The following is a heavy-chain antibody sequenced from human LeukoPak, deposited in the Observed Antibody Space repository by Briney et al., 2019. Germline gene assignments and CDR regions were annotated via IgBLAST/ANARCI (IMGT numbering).Heavy chain of an antibody. V-gene: IGHV1-46*01. CDR1: GYPFTSYY. CDR3: ARDWELGF. Sequence: ASVKVSCKASGYPFTSYYMHWVRQAPGQGLEWMGTINPTGESTINAQKFQGRVTMTRDTSTSTVYMELNSLRSEDTAVYYCARDWELGFWGQGTLVTVSS. CDR2: INPTGEST. D-gene: IGHD3-10*01. J-gene: IGHJ4*02.